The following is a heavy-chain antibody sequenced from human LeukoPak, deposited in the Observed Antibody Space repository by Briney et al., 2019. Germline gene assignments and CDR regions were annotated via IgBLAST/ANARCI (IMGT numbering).Heavy chain of an antibody. V-gene: IGHV4-39*07. CDR2: IYYPGST. D-gene: IGHD5-18*01. CDR3: ARAPAAMANRYFDY. Sequence: SETLSLTCTVSGGSISSSSYYWGWIRQPPGKGLEWIGNIYYPGSTFYNPSLKSRVTISLDTSKSQFSLRLSSVTAADTAVYYCARAPAAMANRYFDYWGQGTLVTVSS. J-gene: IGHJ4*02. CDR1: GGSISSSSYY.